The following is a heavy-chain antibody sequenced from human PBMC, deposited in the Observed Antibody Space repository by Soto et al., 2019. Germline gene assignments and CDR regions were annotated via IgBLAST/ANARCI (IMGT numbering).Heavy chain of an antibody. CDR1: GGTFSSYA. CDR3: ARDDNMTTVGDFRVFYYYCLDV. V-gene: IGHV1-69*13. D-gene: IGHD4-4*01. CDR2: IIPIFGTA. J-gene: IGHJ6*02. Sequence: GASVKVSCKVSGGTFSSYAISWVRQAPGQGLEWMGGIIPIFGTANYAQKFQGRVTITADESTGTAYMELSSLRSEDTAVYYCARDDNMTTVGDFRVFYYYCLDVWGQGTMVTVSS.